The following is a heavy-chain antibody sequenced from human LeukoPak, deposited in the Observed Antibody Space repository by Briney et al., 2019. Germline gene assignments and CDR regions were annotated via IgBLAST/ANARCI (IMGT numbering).Heavy chain of an antibody. Sequence: SETLSLTCTVSGGSISSGDYYWSWIRQPPGKGLEWIGYIYHSGSTYYNPSLKSRVTISVDRSKNQFSLKLSSVTAADTAVYYCARSGATSSLAIYWGQGTLVTVSS. CDR1: GGSISSGDYY. CDR3: ARSGATSSLAIY. J-gene: IGHJ4*02. CDR2: IYHSGST. D-gene: IGHD1-26*01. V-gene: IGHV4-30-4*01.